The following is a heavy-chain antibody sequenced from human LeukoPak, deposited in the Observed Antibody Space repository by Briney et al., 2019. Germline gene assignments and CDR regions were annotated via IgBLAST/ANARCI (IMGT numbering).Heavy chain of an antibody. Sequence: GRALRLSCAASGFTFSSYGTHWVRQAPGKGLEWVSVISYDGSNKYYADSVKGGFTISRDNSKNTLYLQMNSLRAEDTAVYYCAKSWGRAGDPRYYYYGMDVWGKGTTVTVSS. CDR1: GFTFSSYG. CDR3: AKSWGRAGDPRYYYYGMDV. CDR2: ISYDGSNK. V-gene: IGHV3-30*18. J-gene: IGHJ6*04. D-gene: IGHD3-16*01.